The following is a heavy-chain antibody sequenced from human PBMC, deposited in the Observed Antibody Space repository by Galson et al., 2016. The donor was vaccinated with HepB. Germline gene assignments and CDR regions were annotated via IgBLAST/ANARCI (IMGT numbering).Heavy chain of an antibody. CDR3: SRGGYDLWIGDGDAFDF. J-gene: IGHJ3*01. V-gene: IGHV1-46*01. D-gene: IGHD3-3*01. CDR1: GYTFTRHY. CDR2: INPSEGNT. Sequence: SVKVSCKASGYTFTRHYIHWVRQAPGEGLEWVGIINPSEGNTDSAQKFQDRLTMTRDTSTNTVYLDLSSLRSEDTAVYYCSRGGYDLWIGDGDAFDFWGQGTSVTVSS.